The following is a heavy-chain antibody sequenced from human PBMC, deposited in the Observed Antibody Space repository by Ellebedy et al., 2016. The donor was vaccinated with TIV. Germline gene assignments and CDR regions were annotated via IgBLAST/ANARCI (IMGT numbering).Heavy chain of an antibody. Sequence: AASVKVSCKASGYTFTSYVIIGVRQATGQGLEWMGWMNPHSGSADYAQKFQGRLTMTRDTSKSTAYMELSSLSSEDTAVYYCARGYYWGQGTRVAV. J-gene: IGHJ4*02. CDR2: MNPHSGSA. CDR1: GYTFTSYV. CDR3: ARGYY. V-gene: IGHV1-8*01.